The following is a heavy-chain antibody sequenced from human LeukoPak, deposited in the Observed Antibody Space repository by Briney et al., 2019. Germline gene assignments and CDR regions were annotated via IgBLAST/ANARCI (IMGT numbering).Heavy chain of an antibody. CDR1: GGSIISSKHY. V-gene: IGHV4-39*02. CDR3: AREVEYYDSSGYRPHAFDI. J-gene: IGHJ3*02. D-gene: IGHD3-22*01. Sequence: SETLSLTCTVSGGSIISSKHYWGWTRQPPGKGLEWFGSISYSGGTAYNPSLRSRVTISVDTSKNQFSLKVNSVTAADTAVYYCAREVEYYDSSGYRPHAFDIWGQGTLVTVSS. CDR2: ISYSGGT.